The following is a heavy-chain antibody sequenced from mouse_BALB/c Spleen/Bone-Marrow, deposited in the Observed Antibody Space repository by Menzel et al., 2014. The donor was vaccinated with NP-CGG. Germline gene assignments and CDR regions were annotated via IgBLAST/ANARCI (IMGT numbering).Heavy chain of an antibody. D-gene: IGHD2-2*01. CDR1: GYTFTSYW. J-gene: IGHJ1*01. Sequence: QVQLKQSGAELVKPGASVKLSCKASGYTFTSYWMHWVKQRPGQGLEWIGEIDPSDSYTNYNQKFKVKATLTVDKSSSTAYMPLSSLTSDDSAVYYCARGGNGYDCCWCFDVWGAGTPVTVSS. CDR2: IDPSDSYT. CDR3: ARGGNGYDCCWCFDV. V-gene: IGHV1-69*02.